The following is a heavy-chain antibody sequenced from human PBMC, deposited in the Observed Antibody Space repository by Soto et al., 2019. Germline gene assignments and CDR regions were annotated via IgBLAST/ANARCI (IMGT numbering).Heavy chain of an antibody. Sequence: QLQLQESGPGLVKPSETLSLTCTVSGGSIISSTYYWGWIRQPPGKGLEWIGSIYHSGTTYYNPPLRSRVPLSVDTSKDQFPLRLSSVTAADTAVYYCARLYPSSGGHSGYIDYWGQETLVTVSS. CDR2: IYHSGTT. V-gene: IGHV4-39*01. CDR3: ARLYPSSGGHSGYIDY. CDR1: GGSIISSTYY. D-gene: IGHD5-12*01. J-gene: IGHJ4*02.